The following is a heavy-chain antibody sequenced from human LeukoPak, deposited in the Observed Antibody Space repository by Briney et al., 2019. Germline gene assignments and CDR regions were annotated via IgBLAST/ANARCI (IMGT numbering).Heavy chain of an antibody. V-gene: IGHV3-74*01. J-gene: IGHJ6*02. CDR2: IKSDGSST. CDR1: GFTFSNYW. Sequence: GGSLRLSCAASGFTFSNYWMHWVRQAPGEALMWVSRIKSDGSSTTYADSVKGRFTISRDNAKNTLYLQMNSLRAEDTAVYYCSRDSLSSCGGDCYSGLDVWGRGTTVTVSS. D-gene: IGHD2-21*02. CDR3: SRDSLSSCGGDCYSGLDV.